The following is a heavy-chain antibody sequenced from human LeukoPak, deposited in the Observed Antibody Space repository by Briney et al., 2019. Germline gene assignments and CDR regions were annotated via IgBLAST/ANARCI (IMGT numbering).Heavy chain of an antibody. Sequence: ASVKVSCKASGYTFTSYYMHWVRQAPGQGLEWMGIINPSGGSTSYAQKFRGRVTMTRDTSTSTVYMELSSLRSEDTAVYYCAGRYGSGSYLVYWGQGTLVTVSS. CDR2: INPSGGST. CDR1: GYTFTSYY. D-gene: IGHD3-10*01. CDR3: AGRYGSGSYLVY. V-gene: IGHV1-46*01. J-gene: IGHJ4*02.